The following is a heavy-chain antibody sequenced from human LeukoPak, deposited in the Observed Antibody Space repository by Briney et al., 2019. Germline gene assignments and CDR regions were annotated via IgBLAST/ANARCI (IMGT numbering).Heavy chain of an antibody. CDR3: ARVAVLMLYGSSFYYFDY. CDR2: INPNSGGT. CDR1: GYTFTDFY. V-gene: IGHV1-2*02. J-gene: IGHJ4*02. Sequence: ASVKVSCKASGYTFTDFYIHWVRQAPGQGLEGMGWINPNSGGTNYAQKFQGRVTMTRDTSISTAYIELSRLRSDDTAVYYCARVAVLMLYGSSFYYFDYWGQGALVTVSS. D-gene: IGHD2-8*01.